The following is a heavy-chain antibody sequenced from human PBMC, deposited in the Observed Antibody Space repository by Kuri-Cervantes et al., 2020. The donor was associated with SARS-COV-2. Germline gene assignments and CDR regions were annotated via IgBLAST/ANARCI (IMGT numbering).Heavy chain of an antibody. CDR1: GFTFSSYD. D-gene: IGHD2-15*01. J-gene: IGHJ4*02. CDR3: ARDGLAYCSGGSCYSDYHFDY. V-gene: IGHV3-13*04. CDR2: IGTAGDT. Sequence: GESLKISCAASGFTFSSYDMHWVRQATGKGLEWVSAIGTAGDTYCPGSVKGRFTISRDNAKNSLYLQMNSLRAEDTAVYYCARDGLAYCSGGSCYSDYHFDYWGQGTLVTVSS.